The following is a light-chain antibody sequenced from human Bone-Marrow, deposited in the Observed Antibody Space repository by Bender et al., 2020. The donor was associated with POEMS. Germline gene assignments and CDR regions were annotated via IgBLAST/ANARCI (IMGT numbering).Light chain of an antibody. CDR3: VAWDASLNGWV. CDR2: TNN. J-gene: IGLJ3*02. CDR1: NSNIGGYP. Sequence: QSVLTQPPSASGTPGQTVTISCSGSNSNIGGYPVNWYQQLPGTAPRLLIYTNNERPSGVPDRFSGSKSGTSASLAINGLQSDDEAIYFCVAWDASLNGWVFGGGTKLTVL. V-gene: IGLV1-44*01.